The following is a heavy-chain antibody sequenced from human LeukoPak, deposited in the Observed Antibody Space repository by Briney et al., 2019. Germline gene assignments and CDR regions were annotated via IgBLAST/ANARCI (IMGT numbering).Heavy chain of an antibody. D-gene: IGHD1-26*01. CDR1: GGSFSGYY. CDR3: ARESGSYWRNDAFDI. Sequence: NPSETLSLTCAVYGGSFSGYYWSWIRQPPGKGLEWIGEINHSGSTNYNPSLKSRVTISVDTSKNQFSLKLSSVTAADTAVYYCARESGSYWRNDAFDIWGQGTMVTVSS. V-gene: IGHV4-34*01. CDR2: INHSGST. J-gene: IGHJ3*02.